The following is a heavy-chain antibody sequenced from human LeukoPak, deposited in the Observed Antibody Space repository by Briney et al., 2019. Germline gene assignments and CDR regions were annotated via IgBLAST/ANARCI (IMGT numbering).Heavy chain of an antibody. CDR3: ATFGIVVVPAAMPNNWFDP. CDR2: FDPEDGET. V-gene: IGHV1-24*01. D-gene: IGHD2-2*01. J-gene: IGHJ5*02. Sequence: GASVKVSCKVSGYTLTELSMHWVRQASGKGLEWMGGFDPEDGETIYAQKFQGRVTMTEDTSTDTAYMELSSLRSEDTAVYYCATFGIVVVPAAMPNNWFDPWGQGTLVTVSS. CDR1: GYTLTELS.